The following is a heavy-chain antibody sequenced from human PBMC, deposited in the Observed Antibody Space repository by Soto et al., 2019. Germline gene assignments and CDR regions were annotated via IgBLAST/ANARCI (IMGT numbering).Heavy chain of an antibody. D-gene: IGHD2-21*01. CDR3: ARDGAIFFYPYCDHCDRLAFPTRRTTDP. CDR2: ISSSSSYI. V-gene: IGHV3-21*01. J-gene: IGHJ5*02. CDR1: GFTFSSYS. Sequence: GGYLRLSCAASGFTFSSYSMNWVRQAPGKGLEWVSSISSSSSYIYYADSVKGRFTISRDNAKNSLYLQMNSLRAEDTAVYYCARDGAIFFYPYCDHCDRLAFPTRRTTDP.